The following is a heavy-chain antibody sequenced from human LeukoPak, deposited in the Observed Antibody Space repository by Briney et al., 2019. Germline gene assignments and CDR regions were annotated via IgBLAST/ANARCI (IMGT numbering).Heavy chain of an antibody. CDR2: IKQDGSEK. CDR3: ARGTGAIDY. V-gene: IGHV3-7*01. D-gene: IGHD1-26*01. J-gene: IGHJ4*02. Sequence: GGSPRLSCAASGFAFSYYWMSWVRQAPGKGLEWVANIKQDGSEKYFVDSVKGRFTISRDNAKNSLYLQMSSLRAEDTAVYYCARGTGAIDYWGQGTLVTVSS. CDR1: GFAFSYYW.